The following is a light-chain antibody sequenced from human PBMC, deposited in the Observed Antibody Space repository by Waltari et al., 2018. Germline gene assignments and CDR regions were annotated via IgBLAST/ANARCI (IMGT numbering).Light chain of an antibody. J-gene: IGLJ2*01. CDR2: DVN. CDR3: CSYAGTSSLT. Sequence: QSALTQPRPVSGSPGQSVSISCTGTSRDVGGFNYVSWYPQHPGKAPTMIIFDVNKRPSGVPDRFSGSKSGNTASLTISGLQAEDEADYYCCSYAGTSSLTFGGGTQLTVL. V-gene: IGLV2-11*01. CDR1: SRDVGGFNY.